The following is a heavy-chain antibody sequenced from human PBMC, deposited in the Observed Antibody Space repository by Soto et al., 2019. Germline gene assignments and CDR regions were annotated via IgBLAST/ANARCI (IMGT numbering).Heavy chain of an antibody. CDR3: TTQGFGGLHGLVDV. J-gene: IGHJ6*02. D-gene: IGHD3-10*01. Sequence: SETLSLTCTVSGGPISSYYWSWIRQPPGKGLEWIGYVYYSASTNYKPSLNYNPSLKSRVSISVDTSKNQFSLKLTSVTAADSAVYYCTTQGFGGLHGLVDVWGQGTTVTVSS. V-gene: IGHV4-59*08. CDR1: GGPISSYY. CDR2: VYYSASTNYKPSL.